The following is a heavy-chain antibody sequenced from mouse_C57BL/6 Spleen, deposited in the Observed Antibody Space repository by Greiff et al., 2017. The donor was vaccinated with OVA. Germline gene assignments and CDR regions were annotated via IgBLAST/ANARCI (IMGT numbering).Heavy chain of an antibody. J-gene: IGHJ2*01. CDR3: ARGDGSSYDY. V-gene: IGHV1-19*01. D-gene: IGHD1-1*01. CDR1: GYTFTDYY. Sequence: EVQLVESGPVLVKPGASVKMSCKASGYTFTDYYMNWVKQSHGKSLEWIGVINPYNGGTSYNQKFKGKATLTVDKSSSTAYMELNSLTSEDSAVYYCARGDGSSYDYWGQGTTLTVSS. CDR2: INPYNGGT.